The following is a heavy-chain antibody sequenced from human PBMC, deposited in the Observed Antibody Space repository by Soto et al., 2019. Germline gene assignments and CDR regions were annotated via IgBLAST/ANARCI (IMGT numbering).Heavy chain of an antibody. CDR3: ARDMGLWSSGHMDV. D-gene: IGHD3-22*01. CDR1: GFTFSDYY. V-gene: IGHV3-11*06. J-gene: IGHJ6*02. CDR2: ISSSSSYT. Sequence: PGRSLRLSCTASGFTFSDYYMSWIRQATGKGLEWVSYISSSSSYTNYADSVKCRFTISRDNAKNALYLQRNSLRAEDTAVYYCARDMGLWSSGHMDVWCQGTTVTVSS.